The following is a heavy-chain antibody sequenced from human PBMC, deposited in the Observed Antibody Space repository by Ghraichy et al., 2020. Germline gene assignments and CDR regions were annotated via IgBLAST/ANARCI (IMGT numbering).Heavy chain of an antibody. V-gene: IGHV4-4*02. CDR3: ARLTIYGVVIGEDYYYYYMHV. Sequence: SETLSLTCAVSGISISSSNWWSWVRQSPGKGLEWIGEIYYSGSTSYNPSLKSRVTISVDKSKNQFSLNLTSVTAADSAVYYCARLTIYGVVIGEDYYYYYMHVWGKATTVTVSS. D-gene: IGHD3-3*01. J-gene: IGHJ6*03. CDR1: GISISSSNW. CDR2: IYYSGST.